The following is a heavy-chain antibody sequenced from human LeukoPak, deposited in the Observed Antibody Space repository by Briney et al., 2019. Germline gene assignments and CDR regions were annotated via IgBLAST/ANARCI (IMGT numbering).Heavy chain of an antibody. D-gene: IGHD3-10*01. Sequence: GGSLRLSCAASGFTFSSFVMHWVRQAPGKGLEWVATIWYDASNIYYADSLKGRFTISRDNSKNTLYLQMNNQRAEDTAVYYCASLLDAFDIWGQGTMVTVSS. CDR1: GFTFSSFV. CDR3: ASLLDAFDI. CDR2: IWYDASNI. V-gene: IGHV3-33*08. J-gene: IGHJ3*02.